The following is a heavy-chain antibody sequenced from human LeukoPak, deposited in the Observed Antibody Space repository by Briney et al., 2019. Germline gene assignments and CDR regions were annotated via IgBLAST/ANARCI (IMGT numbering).Heavy chain of an antibody. CDR3: AKAVSYSSSWYGIDY. D-gene: IGHD6-13*01. CDR1: GFTFSSYG. J-gene: IGHJ4*02. V-gene: IGHV3-30*18. Sequence: PGGSLRLSCAASGFTFSSYGMHWVRQAPGKGLEWMAVISYDGSNKYYADSVKGRFTISRDNSKNTLYLQMNSLRAEDTAVYYCAKAVSYSSSWYGIDYWGQGTLVTVSS. CDR2: ISYDGSNK.